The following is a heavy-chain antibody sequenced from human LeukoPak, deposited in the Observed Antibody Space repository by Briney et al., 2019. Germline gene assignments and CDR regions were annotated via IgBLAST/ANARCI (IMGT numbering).Heavy chain of an antibody. CDR1: GFTFSSYW. CDR2: INQDGSQK. J-gene: IGHJ4*02. Sequence: PGGSLRLSCASSGFTFSSYWMNWVRQAPGKGLEWVANINQDGSQKYYVDSVKGRFTISRDNAKKSLYLQMNSLRAEDTAVYYCARVRYFDWLGPFDYWGQGTLVTVSS. CDR3: ARVRYFDWLGPFDY. D-gene: IGHD3-9*01. V-gene: IGHV3-7*01.